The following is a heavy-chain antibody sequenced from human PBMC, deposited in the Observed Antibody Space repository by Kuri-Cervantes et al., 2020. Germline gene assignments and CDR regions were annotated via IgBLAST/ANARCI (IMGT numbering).Heavy chain of an antibody. D-gene: IGHD3-10*01. CDR2: ISYDGSNK. J-gene: IGHJ4*02. Sequence: GESLKISCAASGFTFSSYAMHWVRQAPGKGLEWVAVISYDGSNKYYADPVKGRFTISRDNSKNTLYLQMNSLRAEDTAVYYCARDGSGSYYNHLPCYFDYWGQGTLVTVSS. CDR3: ARDGSGSYYNHLPCYFDY. CDR1: GFTFSSYA. V-gene: IGHV3-30-3*01.